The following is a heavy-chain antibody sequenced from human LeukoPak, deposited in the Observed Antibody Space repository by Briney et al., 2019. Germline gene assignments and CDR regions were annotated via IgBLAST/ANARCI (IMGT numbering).Heavy chain of an antibody. D-gene: IGHD2-8*02. V-gene: IGHV3-73*01. J-gene: IGHJ4*02. CDR3: TRKPNTGPFDY. CDR2: IRSKANSYAT. Sequence: GGSLKLSCAASGFTFSGSAMHWVRQASGKGLEWVGRIRSKANSYATAYAASVQGRFTISRDDSKNTAYLQMNSLKPEDTAVYYCTRKPNTGPFDYWGQGTLVTASS. CDR1: GFTFSGSA.